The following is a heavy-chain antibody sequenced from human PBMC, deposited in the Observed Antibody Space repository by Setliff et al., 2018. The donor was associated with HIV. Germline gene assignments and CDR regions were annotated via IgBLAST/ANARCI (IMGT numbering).Heavy chain of an antibody. D-gene: IGHD1-26*01. CDR1: GGSISSYY. CDR2: INHSGIT. V-gene: IGHV4-34*01. Sequence: SETLSLTCTVSGGSISSYYWSWIRQPPGKGLECIGEINHSGITNYNPSLKSRVTISVDTSKNQFSLRLTSLTAADTAVYYCARRRPPPSGTYSRYYLDVWGKGTTVTVSS. J-gene: IGHJ6*03. CDR3: ARRRPPPSGTYSRYYLDV.